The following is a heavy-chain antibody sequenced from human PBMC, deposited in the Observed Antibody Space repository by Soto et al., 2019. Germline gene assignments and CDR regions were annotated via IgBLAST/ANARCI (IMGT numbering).Heavy chain of an antibody. D-gene: IGHD6-19*01. Sequence: GASVKVSCKASGYTFTSYYMHWVRHAPGQGLEWMGIINPSGGSTSYAQKFQGRGTMTRATSTITVYIELSSLRSEDTAVYYCARGMGGTTAPFDYWGQGTLVTVSS. CDR3: ARGMGGTTAPFDY. CDR1: GYTFTSYY. V-gene: IGHV1-46*03. CDR2: INPSGGST. J-gene: IGHJ4*02.